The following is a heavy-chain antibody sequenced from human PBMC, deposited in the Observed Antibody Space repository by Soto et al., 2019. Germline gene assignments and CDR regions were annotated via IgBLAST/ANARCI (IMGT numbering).Heavy chain of an antibody. Sequence: QLQLQESGSGLVKPSETLSLNCAVSGGSITSGGYSWGWIRQPPGQGLEWIGYMYHSGNTYYNPSLRVRAPISLAPSGNQLSLRLNAVPAGATGVYFCASGKYVVVAGSVWSAPWGQGTLVTVSS. CDR3: ASGKYVVVAGSVWSAP. J-gene: IGHJ5*02. CDR2: MYHSGNT. CDR1: GGSITSGGYS. D-gene: IGHD2-21*01. V-gene: IGHV4-30-2*01.